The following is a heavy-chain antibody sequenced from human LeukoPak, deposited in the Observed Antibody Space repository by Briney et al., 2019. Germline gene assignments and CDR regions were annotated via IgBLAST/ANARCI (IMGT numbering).Heavy chain of an antibody. V-gene: IGHV4-39*01. CDR1: GGSISSSSYY. CDR3: ARHRFYDFWSGSPYYFDY. Sequence: SETLSLTCTVSGGSISSSSYYWGWIRQPPGKGLEWIGSIYYSGSTYYNPSLKSRVTISVDTSKNQFSLKLSSVTAADTAVYYCARHRFYDFWSGSPYYFDYWGQGTLVTVSS. D-gene: IGHD3-3*01. CDR2: IYYSGST. J-gene: IGHJ4*02.